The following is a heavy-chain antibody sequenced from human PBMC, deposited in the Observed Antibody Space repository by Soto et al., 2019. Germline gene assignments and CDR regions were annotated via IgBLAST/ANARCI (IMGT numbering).Heavy chain of an antibody. D-gene: IGHD3-10*01. J-gene: IGHJ4*02. V-gene: IGHV3-23*01. CDR1: GFTFSSYA. Sequence: GGSLRLSCAASGFTFSSYAMSWVRQAPGKGLEWVSAISGSGGSTYYADSVKGRFTISRDNSKNTLYLQMNSLRAEDTAVYYCATVLWFGELLGPFDYWGQGTLVTVSS. CDR3: ATVLWFGELLGPFDY. CDR2: ISGSGGST.